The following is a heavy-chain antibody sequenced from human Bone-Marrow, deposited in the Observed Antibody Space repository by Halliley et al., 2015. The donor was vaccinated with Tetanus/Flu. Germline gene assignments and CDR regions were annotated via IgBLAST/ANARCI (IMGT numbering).Heavy chain of an antibody. D-gene: IGHD1-26*01. V-gene: IGHV4-59*09. CDR3: ARGRSGTYNSAFES. J-gene: IGHJ4*02. Sequence: WIGYVYSSGRTNYNPSLKSRVTMSVDTSKKQFSLKWTSVTAADTAVYYCARGRSGTYNSAFESWGQGAPVTVSS. CDR2: VYSSGRT.